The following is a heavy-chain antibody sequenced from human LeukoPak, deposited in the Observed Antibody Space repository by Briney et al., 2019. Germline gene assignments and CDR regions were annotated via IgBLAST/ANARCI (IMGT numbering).Heavy chain of an antibody. CDR3: ARGLRGDMIPTTEYWFDP. Sequence: PGGSLRLSCAASGFTFSSYAMSWVRQAPGKGLEWVSAISGSGGSTYYADSVKGRFTISRDNSKNTLYLQMNSLRAEDTAVYYCARGLRGDMIPTTEYWFDPWGQGTLVTVSS. J-gene: IGHJ5*02. CDR1: GFTFSSYA. CDR2: ISGSGGST. D-gene: IGHD1/OR15-1a*01. V-gene: IGHV3-23*01.